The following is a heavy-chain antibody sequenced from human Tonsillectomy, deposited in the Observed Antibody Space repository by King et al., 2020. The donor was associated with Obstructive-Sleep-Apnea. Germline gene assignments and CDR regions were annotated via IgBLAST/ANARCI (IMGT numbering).Heavy chain of an antibody. D-gene: IGHD5-18*01. Sequence: QLQESGPGLVKPSETLSLTCTVSGGSISSSSYYWGWIRQPPGKGLEWIGSIYYSGSTYYNPSLHSRVTISVDTSKNQFSLKLSSVTAADTAVYYCARDPGTAMVRGWFDPWGQGTLVTVSS. CDR2: IYYSGST. CDR1: GGSISSSSYY. V-gene: IGHV4-39*07. J-gene: IGHJ5*02. CDR3: ARDPGTAMVRGWFDP.